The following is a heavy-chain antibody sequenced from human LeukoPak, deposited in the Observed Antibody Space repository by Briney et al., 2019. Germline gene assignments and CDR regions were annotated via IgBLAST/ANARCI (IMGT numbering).Heavy chain of an antibody. Sequence: GGSLRLSCAASGFTVTSSYMTWVRQAPGKGLEWVSGISGSGGSTYYADSVEGRFTISRDNSKNTLYLQMNSLRAEDTAVYYCAKGDSSSYYCNFDYWGQGTLVTVSS. D-gene: IGHD3-22*01. CDR1: GFTVTSSY. J-gene: IGHJ4*02. CDR3: AKGDSSSYYCNFDY. CDR2: ISGSGGST. V-gene: IGHV3-23*01.